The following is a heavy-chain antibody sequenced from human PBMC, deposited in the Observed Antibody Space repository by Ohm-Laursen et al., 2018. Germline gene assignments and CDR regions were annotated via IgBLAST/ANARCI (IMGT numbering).Heavy chain of an antibody. CDR1: GLSISNSNW. CDR2: LYYSGTT. D-gene: IGHD6-13*01. Sequence: SETLSLTCDVSGLSISNSNWWGWIRQPPGKGLEWVGYLYYSGTTYYNPSLKSRVTMSVDTSKNQFSVKLTSVTAVDTAVYYCAKGESSSSWYYFDYWGQGTLVTVSS. CDR3: AKGESSSSWYYFDY. V-gene: IGHV4-28*03. J-gene: IGHJ4*02.